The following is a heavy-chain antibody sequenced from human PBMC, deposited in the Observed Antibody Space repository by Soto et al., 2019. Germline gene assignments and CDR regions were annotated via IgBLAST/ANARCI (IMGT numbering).Heavy chain of an antibody. CDR3: AREGHGNSGMDV. V-gene: IGHV1-69*01. CDR2: IIPIFGTA. D-gene: IGHD2-15*01. Sequence: QVQLVQSGAEVKKPGSSVKVSCKASGGTFSSYAISWVRQAPGQGLEWMGGIIPIFGTANYAQKFQGRVTITADESTSTAYMELSSLRCEDTAVDYCAREGHGNSGMDVWGQGTTVTVSS. CDR1: GGTFSSYA. J-gene: IGHJ6*02.